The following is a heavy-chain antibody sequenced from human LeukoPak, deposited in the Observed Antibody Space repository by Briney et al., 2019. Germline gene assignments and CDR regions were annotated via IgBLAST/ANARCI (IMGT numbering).Heavy chain of an antibody. J-gene: IGHJ6*02. V-gene: IGHV4-59*01. D-gene: IGHD3-3*01. Sequence: SETLSLTCTVSGGSISSYYWSWIRQPPGKGLEWIGYIYYSGSTNYNPSLKSRVTISVDTSKNQFSLKLSSVTAADTAVYYCARLDFWSGYGYYYYYGMDVWGQGTTVTVSS. CDR3: ARLDFWSGYGYYYYYGMDV. CDR2: IYYSGST. CDR1: GGSISSYY.